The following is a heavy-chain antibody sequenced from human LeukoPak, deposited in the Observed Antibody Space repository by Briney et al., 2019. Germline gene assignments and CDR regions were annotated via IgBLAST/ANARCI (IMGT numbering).Heavy chain of an antibody. V-gene: IGHV3-33*01. Sequence: PGGSLRLSCAASGFTFSSYGMHCVRQAPGKGLEWVAFIWYDASNKYYADSVKGRFTISRDNSKNSLYLQMTSLRAEDTAVYYCARDAGERWTVDFDYWGQGTLVTVSS. CDR1: GFTFSSYG. CDR2: IWYDASNK. D-gene: IGHD3/OR15-3a*01. J-gene: IGHJ4*02. CDR3: ARDAGERWTVDFDY.